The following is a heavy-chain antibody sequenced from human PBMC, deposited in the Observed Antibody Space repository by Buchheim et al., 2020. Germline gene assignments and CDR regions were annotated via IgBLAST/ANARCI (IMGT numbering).Heavy chain of an antibody. CDR3: AKDSGGYPDY. V-gene: IGHV3-30*18. D-gene: IGHD5-12*01. CDR2: ISYDGSNK. Sequence: QVQLVESGGGVVQPGRSLRLSCAASGFTFSSYGMHWVRQAPGKGQEWVAVISYDGSNKYYADSVKGRFTISRDNSKNTLYLQMNSLRAEDTAVYYCAKDSGGYPDYWGQGTL. J-gene: IGHJ4*02. CDR1: GFTFSSYG.